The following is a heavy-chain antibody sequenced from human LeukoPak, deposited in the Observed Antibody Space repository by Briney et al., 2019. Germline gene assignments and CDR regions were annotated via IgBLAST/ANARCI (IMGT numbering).Heavy chain of an antibody. CDR3: ARGAPGSSCSGGSCPYFVF. CDR1: GYTFTSYD. CDR2: VNPNSGNT. J-gene: IGHJ4*02. D-gene: IGHD2-15*01. Sequence: ASVKVSCKASGYTFTSYDINWVRQAPGQGLEWMGWVNPNSGNTGFAQKFKGRVTMTSNNSINTAYLEVKSLRSEDTAVYYCARGAPGSSCSGGSCPYFVFWGQGTLVSVSS. V-gene: IGHV1-8*01.